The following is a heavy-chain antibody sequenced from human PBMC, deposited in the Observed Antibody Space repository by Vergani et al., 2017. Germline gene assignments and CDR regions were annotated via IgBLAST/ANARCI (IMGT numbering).Heavy chain of an antibody. J-gene: IGHJ2*01. V-gene: IGHV3-48*04. Sequence: EVQLVESGGGLVQPGGSLRLSCAASGFTVSSNYMSWVRQAPGKGLEWVSYISSSSSTIYYADSVKGRFTISRDNAKNSLYLQMNSLRAEDTAVYYCARDRIQLWSQTRYFDLWGRGTLVTVSS. D-gene: IGHD5-18*01. CDR2: ISSSSSTI. CDR1: GFTVSSNY. CDR3: ARDRIQLWSQTRYFDL.